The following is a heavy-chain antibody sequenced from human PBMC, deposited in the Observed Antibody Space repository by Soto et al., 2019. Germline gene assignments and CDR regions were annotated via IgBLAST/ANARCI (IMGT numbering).Heavy chain of an antibody. CDR2: INPDGSST. CDR3: ARGERATTGY. D-gene: IGHD1-1*01. V-gene: IGHV3-74*01. CDR1: GFIFSSYW. J-gene: IGHJ4*02. Sequence: EAQLVESGGGLVQPGGSLRLSCAASGFIFSSYWMHWVRQAPGKGLVWLSRINPDGSSTNYVDSVKGRFTISRANAKNTLYLQMNSLRGEDTAVYYCARGERATTGYWGQGTLVTVSS.